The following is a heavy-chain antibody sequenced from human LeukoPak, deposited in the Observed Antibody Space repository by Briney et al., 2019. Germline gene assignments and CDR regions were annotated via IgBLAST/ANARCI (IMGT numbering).Heavy chain of an antibody. V-gene: IGHV4-59*01. D-gene: IGHD3-22*01. Sequence: SETLSLTCTVSGDSLSSYYWSWIRQPPGKGLEWIGYVYYSGSTNYNPSLKSRVTISVDTSKNQFSLMLSSVTAADTAVYYCAKAAYYYDSGGYYYGYFQHWGQGTLVTVSS. CDR3: AKAAYYYDSGGYYYGYFQH. CDR1: GDSLSSYY. CDR2: VYYSGST. J-gene: IGHJ1*01.